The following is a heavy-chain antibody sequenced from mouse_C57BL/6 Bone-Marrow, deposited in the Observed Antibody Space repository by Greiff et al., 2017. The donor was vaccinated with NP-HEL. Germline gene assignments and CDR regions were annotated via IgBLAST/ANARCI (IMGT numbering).Heavy chain of an antibody. CDR3: ARRYYYGSSYWFAY. CDR2: ISSGGSYT. V-gene: IGHV5-6*01. D-gene: IGHD1-1*01. CDR1: GFTFSSYG. J-gene: IGHJ3*01. Sequence: EVQRVESGGDLVKPGGSLKLSCAASGFTFSSYGMSWVRQTPDKRLEWVATISSGGSYTYYPDSVKGRFTISRDNAKNTLYLQMSSLKSEDTAMYYCARRYYYGSSYWFAYWGQGTLVTVSA.